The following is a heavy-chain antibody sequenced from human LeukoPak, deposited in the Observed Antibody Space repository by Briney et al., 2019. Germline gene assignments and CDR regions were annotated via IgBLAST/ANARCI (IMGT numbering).Heavy chain of an antibody. Sequence: PGGSLRLSCAASGFTVNNNHMSWVRQAPGKGLKWVSLIQSGSTHYADSVKGRFTISRDNSKNTLYLQMNSLRAEDTAVYYCARDRGDTSGWPIIDYWGQGTLVTVSS. CDR3: ARDRGDTSGWPIIDY. D-gene: IGHD6-19*01. CDR1: GFTVNNNH. CDR2: IQSGST. V-gene: IGHV3-66*01. J-gene: IGHJ4*02.